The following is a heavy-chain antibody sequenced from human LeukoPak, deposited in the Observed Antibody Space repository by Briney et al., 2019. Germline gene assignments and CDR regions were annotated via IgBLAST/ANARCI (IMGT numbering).Heavy chain of an antibody. CDR3: GKASCSSTSCSFDF. Sequence: GGSLRLSCAASGSPFGGYAMTWVRQAPGEGLEWVSSVNGGGDITYYRDSVKGRSTISRDNSKKTLSLRMDSLRAEDTGVYYCGKASCSSTSCSFDFWGQGILVTVAS. V-gene: IGHV3-23*01. J-gene: IGHJ4*02. D-gene: IGHD2-2*01. CDR2: VNGGGDIT. CDR1: GSPFGGYA.